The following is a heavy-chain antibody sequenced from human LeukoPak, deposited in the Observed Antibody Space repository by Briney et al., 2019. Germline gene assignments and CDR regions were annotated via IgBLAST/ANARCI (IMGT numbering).Heavy chain of an antibody. Sequence: TGGSLRLSCAASEFTVSSNYMSWVRQAPGKGLEWVSVIDSGGSTYYADSVKGRFTISRDNSKNTLYLQMNSLRAEDTAVYYCARDRWLDPWGQGTLVTVSS. V-gene: IGHV3-66*02. CDR3: ARDRWLDP. CDR1: EFTVSSNY. CDR2: IDSGGST. J-gene: IGHJ5*02.